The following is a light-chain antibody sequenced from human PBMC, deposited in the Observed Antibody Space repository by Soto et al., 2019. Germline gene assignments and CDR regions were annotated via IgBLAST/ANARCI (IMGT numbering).Light chain of an antibody. Sequence: EVVMTQSPATLSVSPGESATLSCRASQSSSSNLAWYQHKPGQTPRLLIYDASTRATGVPARFSGSRSGTEVTLTINSLQSEDFAVYYCQRHNNWPWTFGQGTKVDIK. V-gene: IGKV3-15*01. CDR2: DAS. J-gene: IGKJ1*01. CDR3: QRHNNWPWT. CDR1: QSSSSN.